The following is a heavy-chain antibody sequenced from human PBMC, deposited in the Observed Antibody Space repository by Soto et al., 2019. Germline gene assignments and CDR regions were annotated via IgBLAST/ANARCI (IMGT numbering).Heavy chain of an antibody. CDR3: ARDVGHYYDGSGYKIFFDY. V-gene: IGHV1-18*01. J-gene: IGHJ4*02. CDR1: GYTFTHYG. Sequence: QVQLVQSGAEVKKPGASVKVSCKVSGYTFTHYGISWVRQTPGQGLEWMGWLSTFDGSTNYAQKLQGRVTMTTDIPTTTAYMDLRRLRSDDTAVYYCARDVGHYYDGSGYKIFFDYWGQGTLVTISS. CDR2: LSTFDGST. D-gene: IGHD3-22*01.